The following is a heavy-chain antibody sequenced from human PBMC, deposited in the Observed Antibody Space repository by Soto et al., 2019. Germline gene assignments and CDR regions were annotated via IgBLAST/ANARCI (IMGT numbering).Heavy chain of an antibody. CDR2: IWYDGNNK. CDR3: ARGHPREYSYGPTDY. Sequence: GGSLRLSCAASGFTFSNFGMHWVRQAPGKGLEWVAIIWYDGNNKYYADSVKGRFTISRDNSKNTLYLQMNSLRAEDTAVYYCARGHPREYSYGPTDYWGQGTLVTVSS. CDR1: GFTFSNFG. J-gene: IGHJ4*02. D-gene: IGHD5-18*01. V-gene: IGHV3-33*01.